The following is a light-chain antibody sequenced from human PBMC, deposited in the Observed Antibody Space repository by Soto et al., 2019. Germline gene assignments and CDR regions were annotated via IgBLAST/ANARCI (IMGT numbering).Light chain of an antibody. CDR2: RND. V-gene: IGLV1-47*01. J-gene: IGLJ3*02. CDR3: AVWDGSLSGWV. Sequence: QSVLTQPPSASGTPGQRVTISCSGRSSNIGSNYVYWYRQFPGTAPKLLIHRNDQRPSGVPDRFSGSKSGTSASLAISGLRSEDEADYYCAVWDGSLSGWVFGGGTKVTVL. CDR1: SSNIGSNY.